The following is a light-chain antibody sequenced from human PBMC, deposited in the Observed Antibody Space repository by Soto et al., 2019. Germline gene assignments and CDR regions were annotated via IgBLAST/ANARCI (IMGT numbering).Light chain of an antibody. CDR1: QSINNK. J-gene: IGKJ5*01. V-gene: IGKV3-15*01. Sequence: PGERASLSCRASQSINNKVAWYQQKPGQAPRLLIYGASTRATGISARFSGSGSGTEFTLTISSLQSEDFAVYYCQQYNNWPPITFGQGTRLEIK. CDR3: QQYNNWPPIT. CDR2: GAS.